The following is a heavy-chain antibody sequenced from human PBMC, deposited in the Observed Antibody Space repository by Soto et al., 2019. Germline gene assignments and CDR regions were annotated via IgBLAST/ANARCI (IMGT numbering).Heavy chain of an antibody. CDR1: GFTFSSYA. CDR2: ISYDGSNK. Sequence: GGSLRLSCAASGFTFSSYAMHWVRQAPGKGLEWVAVISYDGSNKYYADSVKGRFTISRDNSKNTLYLQMNSLRAEDTAVYYCARDTAHSRGWSQDYWGQGTLVTVSS. V-gene: IGHV3-30-3*01. J-gene: IGHJ4*02. D-gene: IGHD6-19*01. CDR3: ARDTAHSRGWSQDY.